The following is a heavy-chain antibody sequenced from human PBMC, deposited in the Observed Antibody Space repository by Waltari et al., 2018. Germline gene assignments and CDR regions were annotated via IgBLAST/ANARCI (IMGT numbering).Heavy chain of an antibody. CDR1: GYPISSGYY. J-gene: IGHJ2*01. CDR2: IYHSGTT. D-gene: IGHD1-26*01. CDR3: ARGSFDSDSYFDV. Sequence: QVQLQESGPGLGKPSETLSLTCAVSGYPISSGYYWGWIRQSPGKGLEWIGSIYHSGTTYYSPSLKSRVTISVDTSKNQFSLKVTSLTAADTAIYYCARGSFDSDSYFDVWGRGTLVTVSS. V-gene: IGHV4-38-2*01.